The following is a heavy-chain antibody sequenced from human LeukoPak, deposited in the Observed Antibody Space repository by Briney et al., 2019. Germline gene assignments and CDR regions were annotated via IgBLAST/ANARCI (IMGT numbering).Heavy chain of an antibody. J-gene: IGHJ4*02. V-gene: IGHV3-23*01. Sequence: PGGSLRLSCAASGFTFSSYAMNWVRQAPGKGMEWVTGISDGGDTTYDAGSVKGRFTVSRDNSKNILYLQMNSLRAEDTAIYYCAKTQGFFDHWGQGSLVTISS. CDR2: ISDGGDTT. CDR3: AKTQGFFDH. CDR1: GFTFSSYA.